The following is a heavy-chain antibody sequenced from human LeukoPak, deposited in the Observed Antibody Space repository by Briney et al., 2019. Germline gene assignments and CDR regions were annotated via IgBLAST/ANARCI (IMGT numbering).Heavy chain of an antibody. CDR3: ARDSISSSWYERDYYFDY. CDR1: GFTVSSKY. D-gene: IGHD6-13*01. Sequence: PGGSLRLSCAASGFTVSSKYMSWVRQAPGKGLEWVSVIYSGGSTYYADSVKGRFTISRDSSKSTLHLQMNSLRTEDTAVYYCARDSISSSWYERDYYFDYWGQGTLVTVSS. J-gene: IGHJ4*02. V-gene: IGHV3-66*01. CDR2: IYSGGST.